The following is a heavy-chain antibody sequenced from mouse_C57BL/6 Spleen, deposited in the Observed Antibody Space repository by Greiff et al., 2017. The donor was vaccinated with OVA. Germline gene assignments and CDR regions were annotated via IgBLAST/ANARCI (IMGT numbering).Heavy chain of an antibody. CDR2: IYPGDGDT. CDR1: GYAFSSSW. Sequence: VQLQQSGPELVKPGASVKISCKASGYAFSSSWMNWVKQRPGKGLEWIGRIYPGDGDTNYNGKFKSKATLTADKSSSTAYMQLSSLTSEDSAVYVCARRGDNGVTQFAYWGQGTLVTVSA. V-gene: IGHV1-82*01. J-gene: IGHJ3*01. D-gene: IGHD2-1*01. CDR3: ARRGDNGVTQFAY.